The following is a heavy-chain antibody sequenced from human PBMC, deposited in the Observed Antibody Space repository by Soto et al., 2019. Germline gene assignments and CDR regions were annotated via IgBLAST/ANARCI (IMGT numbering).Heavy chain of an antibody. CDR3: ARESSSGWSEFDC. CDR2: ISYDGSNK. V-gene: IGHV3-30-3*01. J-gene: IGHJ4*02. Sequence: PGGSLRLSCAASGFTFSSYAMHWVRQAPGKGLEWVAVISYDGSNKYYADSVKGRFTISRDNSKNTLYLQMNSLRAEDTAVYYCARESSSGWSEFDCWGQGTLVTVSS. CDR1: GFTFSSYA. D-gene: IGHD6-19*01.